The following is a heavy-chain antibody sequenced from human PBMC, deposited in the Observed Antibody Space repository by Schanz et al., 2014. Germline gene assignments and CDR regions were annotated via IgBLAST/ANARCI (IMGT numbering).Heavy chain of an antibody. CDR2: ISGSGGNT. J-gene: IGHJ4*02. CDR1: GFTFRGYA. D-gene: IGHD5-18*01. CDR3: AKDAENTAMITDYFDY. V-gene: IGHV3-23*01. Sequence: EVQLLESGGGLVQPGGSLRLSCAASGFTFRGYAMSWVRQAPGRGLEWVSIISGSGGNTYYADAVRGRFTISRDNSKTTVYLQMNSLRAEDTAVYYCAKDAENTAMITDYFDYWGQGTLVTVSP.